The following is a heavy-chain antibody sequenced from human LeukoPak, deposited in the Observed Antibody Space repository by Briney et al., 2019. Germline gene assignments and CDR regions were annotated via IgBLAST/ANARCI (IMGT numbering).Heavy chain of an antibody. V-gene: IGHV3-9*01. CDR2: ISWNGGVV. CDR3: AKIAVPVPGPYHIDV. D-gene: IGHD2-2*01. CDR1: GFIFENYG. J-gene: IGHJ6*03. Sequence: PGRSLRRSCAASGFIFENYGLHWVRLPPGKGLEWVSGISWNGGVVAYMDSVKGRFTISRDNAKNSLYLQMTSLKAEDTALYYCAKIAVPVPGPYHIDVWSKGSTVTVSS.